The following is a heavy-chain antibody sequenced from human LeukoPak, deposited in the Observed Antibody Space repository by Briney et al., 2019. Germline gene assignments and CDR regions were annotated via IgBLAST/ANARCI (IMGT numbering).Heavy chain of an antibody. CDR3: ARIVGASDY. D-gene: IGHD1-26*01. CDR1: DGSISSSSYY. CDR2: IYYSGST. Sequence: SETLSLTCTVSDGSISSSSYYCGWIRQPPGKGLEWIGSIYYSGSTYYNPSLKSRVTISVDTSKNQFSLKLSSVTAADTAVYYCARIVGASDYWGQGTLVTVSS. J-gene: IGHJ4*02. V-gene: IGHV4-39*01.